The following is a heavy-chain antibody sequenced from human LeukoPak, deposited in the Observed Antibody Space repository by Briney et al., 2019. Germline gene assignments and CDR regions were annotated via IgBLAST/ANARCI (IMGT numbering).Heavy chain of an antibody. CDR2: INPNSGGT. D-gene: IGHD1-26*01. Sequence: ASVKVSCKASGYTFTDYYMHWVRLAPGQGLEWMGWINPNSGGTNYAQKFQGRVTMTRDTSISTAYMELSRLTFDDTAVYYCTRHVGAEVWFDPWGQGTLVTVSS. CDR3: TRHVGAEVWFDP. CDR1: GYTFTDYY. V-gene: IGHV1-2*02. J-gene: IGHJ5*02.